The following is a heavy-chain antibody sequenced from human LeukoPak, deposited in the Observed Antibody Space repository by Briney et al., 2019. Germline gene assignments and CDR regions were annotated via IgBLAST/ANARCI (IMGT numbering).Heavy chain of an antibody. V-gene: IGHV1-46*01. CDR2: INPRGGSI. J-gene: IGHJ4*02. D-gene: IGHD1-1*01. Sequence: ASVKVSCKASGYIFTTYYMHWLRQAPGQGPEWMGIINPRGGSIDYAQKFQGRVTMTSDTSTSTVYMELNSLRSEDTAVYFCARVGTEAATADYWGQGTLVTVSS. CDR1: GYIFTTYY. CDR3: ARVGTEAATADY.